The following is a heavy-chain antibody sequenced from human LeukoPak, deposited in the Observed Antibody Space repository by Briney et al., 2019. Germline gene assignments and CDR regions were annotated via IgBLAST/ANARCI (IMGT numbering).Heavy chain of an antibody. J-gene: IGHJ4*02. CDR3: ARSQDYDSSGYYYGLDGRDFDY. D-gene: IGHD3-22*01. CDR1: GFTFSDYY. V-gene: IGHV3-11*04. Sequence: GGSLRLSCAASGFTFSDYYMSWIRQAPGKGLEWVSCISSSSNTIYYADSVKGRFTISRDNAKNSLYLQMNSLRAEDTAVYYCARSQDYDSSGYYYGLDGRDFDYWGQGTLVTVSS. CDR2: ISSSSNTI.